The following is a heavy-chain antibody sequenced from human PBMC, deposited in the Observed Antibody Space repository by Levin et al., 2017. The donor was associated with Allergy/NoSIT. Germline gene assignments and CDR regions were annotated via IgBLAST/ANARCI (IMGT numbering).Heavy chain of an antibody. CDR3: AKGTKDYGDSLC. Sequence: GESLKISCAASGFTFSGYVMRWVRQAPGKGLEWVSAISDGGDSTYYADSVKGRFTISRDNSKNTLYLQMNSLRAEDTAVYHCAKGTKDYGDSLCWGQGTLVTVSS. CDR1: GFTFSGYV. V-gene: IGHV3-23*01. D-gene: IGHD4-17*01. CDR2: ISDGGDST. J-gene: IGHJ4*02.